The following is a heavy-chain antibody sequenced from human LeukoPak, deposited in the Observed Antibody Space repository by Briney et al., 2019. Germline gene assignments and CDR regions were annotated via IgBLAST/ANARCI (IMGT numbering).Heavy chain of an antibody. V-gene: IGHV3-15*07. D-gene: IGHD2-21*01. Sequence: GGSLRLSCAASGFTFSSYAMNWVRQAPGKGLEWVGRIKPKTDGETTEYAAPVKGRFSISRDDSKNMLYLQMNSLKTEDTAVYYCITPLPYSAQGGQGTLVTVSS. J-gene: IGHJ4*02. CDR3: ITPLPYSAQ. CDR2: IKPKTDGETT. CDR1: GFTFSSYA.